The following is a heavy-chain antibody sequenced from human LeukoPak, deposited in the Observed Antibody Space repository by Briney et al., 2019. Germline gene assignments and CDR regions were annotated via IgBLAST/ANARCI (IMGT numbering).Heavy chain of an antibody. CDR2: ISLSSSTI. CDR3: AREPRRYGSGFDY. V-gene: IGHV3-48*01. J-gene: IGHJ4*02. Sequence: PGGSLRLSCAASGFTFSGYSMNWIRQAPGKGLEWASYISLSSSTIYYADSVKGRFTISRDNAKNSLYLQMNSLRAEDTAVYYCAREPRRYGSGFDYWGQGTLVTVSS. D-gene: IGHD3-10*01. CDR1: GFTFSGYS.